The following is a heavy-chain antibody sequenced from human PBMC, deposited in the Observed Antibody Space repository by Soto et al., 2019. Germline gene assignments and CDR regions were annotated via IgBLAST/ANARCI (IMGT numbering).Heavy chain of an antibody. CDR1: GGSFSGYY. CDR2: INHSGST. CDR3: ARGRKAARPRDPYYYYYGMDV. V-gene: IGHV4-34*01. Sequence: KTXETLSLTCAVYGGSFSGYYWSWIRQPPGKGLEWIGEINHSGSTNYNPSLKSRVTISVDTSKNQFSLKLSSVTAADTAVYYCARGRKAARPRDPYYYYYGMDVWGQGPTVTVSS. D-gene: IGHD6-6*01. J-gene: IGHJ6*02.